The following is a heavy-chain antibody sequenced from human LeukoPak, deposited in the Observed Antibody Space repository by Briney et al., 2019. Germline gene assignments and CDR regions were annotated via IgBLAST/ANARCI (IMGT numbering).Heavy chain of an antibody. D-gene: IGHD2-15*01. CDR1: GGTFSSYA. CDR3: ARGCSGGSCSPVYYYGMDV. Sequence: ASVKVSCKASGGTFSSYAISWVRQAPGQGLEWMGWISAYNGNTNYAQKLQGRVTMTTDTSTCTAYMELRSLRSDDTAVYYRARGCSGGSCSPVYYYGMDVWGQGTTVTVSS. J-gene: IGHJ6*02. CDR2: ISAYNGNT. V-gene: IGHV1-18*01.